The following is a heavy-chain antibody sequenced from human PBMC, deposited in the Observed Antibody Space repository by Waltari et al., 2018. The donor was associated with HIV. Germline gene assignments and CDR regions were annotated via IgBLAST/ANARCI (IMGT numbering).Heavy chain of an antibody. J-gene: IGHJ4*02. CDR1: ASAFSIYY. Sequence: QVQLVQSGAEVEKPGTSVRVSCKASASAFSIYYIHWVRQAPGQGLEWMGIINPSGTKTTYAPKFQGRVTLTRDTSTSTVFMELRSLRSEDTAVYYCARELDYWGQGTLVTVSS. V-gene: IGHV1-46*01. CDR3: ARELDY. CDR2: INPSGTKT.